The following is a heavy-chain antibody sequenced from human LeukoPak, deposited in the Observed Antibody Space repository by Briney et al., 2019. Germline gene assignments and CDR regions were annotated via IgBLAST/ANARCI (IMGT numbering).Heavy chain of an antibody. D-gene: IGHD5-24*01. CDR2: ISYDGSNK. J-gene: IGHJ4*02. V-gene: IGHV3-30*03. Sequence: GGALRLSCAASGFTFSSYSMDWVRQAPGKGLEWVAVISYDGSNKYYADSVKGRFTISRDNSKNTLYLQMNRLRAEDTAVYYCARDRGRWLLQIDYWGQGTLVTVSS. CDR1: GFTFSSYS. CDR3: ARDRGRWLLQIDY.